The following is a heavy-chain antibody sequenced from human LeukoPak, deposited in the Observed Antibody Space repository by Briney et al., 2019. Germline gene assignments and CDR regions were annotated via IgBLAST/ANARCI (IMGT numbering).Heavy chain of an antibody. CDR3: AKRWFGELGVDWFDP. CDR1: RFTFTTYA. D-gene: IGHD3-10*01. CDR2: INGNGDNT. Sequence: GGSLRLSCAAFRFTFTTYALSWVRQGPGKGLEWVSTINGNGDNTYYADSVKGRFTISRGNSKNTLYLQMNSLKTEDTAVYYCAKRWFGELGVDWFDPWGQGTLVTVSS. V-gene: IGHV3-23*01. J-gene: IGHJ5*02.